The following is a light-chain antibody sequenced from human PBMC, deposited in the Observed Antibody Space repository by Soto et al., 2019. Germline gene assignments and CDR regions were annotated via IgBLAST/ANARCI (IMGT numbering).Light chain of an antibody. CDR1: SSDVGGYTY. V-gene: IGLV2-14*01. Sequence: QSALTQPASVSGSPGQSITISCTGTSSDVGGYTYVSRYQQHPGKAPKLIISEVSNRPSGVSHRFSGSKSGNTASLTISGLQAADEADYYCSSYTSSSTLVFGGRTKLTVL. CDR2: EVS. CDR3: SSYTSSSTLV. J-gene: IGLJ3*02.